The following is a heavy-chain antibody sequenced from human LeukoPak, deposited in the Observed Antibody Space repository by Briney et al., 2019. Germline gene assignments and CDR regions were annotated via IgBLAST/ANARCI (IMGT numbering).Heavy chain of an antibody. CDR1: GGSFSGYY. CDR2: INHSGST. V-gene: IGHV4-34*01. D-gene: IGHD2-15*01. Sequence: SETLSLTCAVYGGSFSGYYWSWIRQPPGKGLEWIGEINHSGSTNYNPSLKSRVTTSVDTSKNQFSLKLSSVTAADTAVYYCARDTYCSGGSCYSYYYYYMDVWGKGTTVTVSS. J-gene: IGHJ6*03. CDR3: ARDTYCSGGSCYSYYYYYMDV.